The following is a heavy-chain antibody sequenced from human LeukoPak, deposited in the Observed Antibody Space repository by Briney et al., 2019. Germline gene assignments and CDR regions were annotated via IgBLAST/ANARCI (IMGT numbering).Heavy chain of an antibody. D-gene: IGHD6-13*01. CDR3: AGKQPAAGALDY. Sequence: SETLSLTCAVYGGSFSSYYWSWIRQPPGKELECIGYIYNSGTTNYNPSLESRVSISVDTSKNQFSLKLNSVTAADTAVYYCAGKQPAAGALDYWGQGTLVTVSS. J-gene: IGHJ4*02. CDR2: IYNSGTT. CDR1: GGSFSSYY. V-gene: IGHV4-59*01.